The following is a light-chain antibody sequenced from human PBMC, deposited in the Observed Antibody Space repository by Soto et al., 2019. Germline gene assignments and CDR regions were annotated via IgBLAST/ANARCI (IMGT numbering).Light chain of an antibody. CDR3: TSYRRGPLYV. Sequence: QSALTQPASVSGSPGQSITISCTGISADVSSSNFVSWYQHRPGKAPSLILYDVSHRPSGVSYRFSGSKAGDTASLTISGLQLEDEADYYCTSYRRGPLYVFGTGTKVTVL. CDR2: DVS. V-gene: IGLV2-14*03. J-gene: IGLJ1*01. CDR1: SADVSSSNF.